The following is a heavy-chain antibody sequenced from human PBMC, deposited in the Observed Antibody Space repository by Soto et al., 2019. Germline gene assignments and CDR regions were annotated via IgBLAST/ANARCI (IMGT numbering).Heavy chain of an antibody. CDR1: GFTFRNHG. Sequence: QVQLVESGGGVVQPGRSLRLSCEGSGFTFRNHGMHWIRQSPGKGLEWLAVIWYDGSEKYYADSVKGRFTISRAQSKNTLYLQLNSLKVDDTAIYYCASWSNIQVVDPWCQGNVVTVS. CDR3: ASWSNIQVVDP. J-gene: IGHJ5*02. V-gene: IGHV3-33*01. D-gene: IGHD3-3*01. CDR2: IWYDGSEK.